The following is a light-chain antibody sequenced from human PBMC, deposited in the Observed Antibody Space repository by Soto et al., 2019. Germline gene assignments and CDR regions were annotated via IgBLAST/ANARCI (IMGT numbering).Light chain of an antibody. Sequence: QSVLTQPPSASGTPGQRVTISCSGSSSNVGSNYVYWYQQVPGTAPILLMHWDGQRPSGVPDRFSGSKSGTSASLAISGLRSEDEADYYCAAWDDSLSGVVFGEGTKLTVL. CDR2: WDG. CDR1: SSNVGSNY. J-gene: IGLJ3*02. V-gene: IGLV1-47*01. CDR3: AAWDDSLSGVV.